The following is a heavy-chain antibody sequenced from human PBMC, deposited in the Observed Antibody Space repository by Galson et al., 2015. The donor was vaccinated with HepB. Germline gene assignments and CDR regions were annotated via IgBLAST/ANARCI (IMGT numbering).Heavy chain of an antibody. V-gene: IGHV3-23*01. CDR2: ISGSGGST. J-gene: IGHJ6*02. CDR3: AKDLNVGRYYYYYGMDV. Sequence: SLRLSCAASGFTFSSYAMSWVRQAPGKGLEWVSAISGSGGSTYYADSVKGRFTISRDNSKNTLYLQMNSLRAEDTAVYYCAKDLNVGRYYYYYGMDVWGQGTTVTVSS. D-gene: IGHD1-26*01. CDR1: GFTFSSYA.